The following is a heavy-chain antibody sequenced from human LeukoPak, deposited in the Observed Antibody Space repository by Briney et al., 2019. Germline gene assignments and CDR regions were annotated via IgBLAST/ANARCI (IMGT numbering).Heavy chain of an antibody. D-gene: IGHD3-10*01. V-gene: IGHV4-59*01. J-gene: IGHJ4*02. Sequence: NYIPSLKSRVTISLDTSKNQFSLNLSSVTAADTAVYYCARVLTYFYGSGTYPAARYYFDYWGQGTLVX. CDR3: ARVLTYFYGSGTYPAARYYFDY.